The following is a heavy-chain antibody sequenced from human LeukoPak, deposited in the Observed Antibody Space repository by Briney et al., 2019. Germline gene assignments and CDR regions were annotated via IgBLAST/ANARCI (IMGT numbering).Heavy chain of an antibody. CDR3: AKGQELDDGVFDS. D-gene: IGHD1-1*01. CDR2: IRSNGETT. V-gene: IGHV3-23*01. J-gene: IGHJ4*02. CDR1: GFTFNSAW. Sequence: PGGSLRLSCAASGFTFNSAWMTWVRQAPGKGLEWVSTIRSNGETTYNADSVKGRFTISRDNSKKTLYLQLNSLRVEDTAIYYCAKGQELDDGVFDSWGQGTLVTVSS.